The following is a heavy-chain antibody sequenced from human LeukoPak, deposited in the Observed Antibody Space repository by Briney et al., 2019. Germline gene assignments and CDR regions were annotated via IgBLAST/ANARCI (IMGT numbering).Heavy chain of an antibody. J-gene: IGHJ4*02. CDR2: ICPGDSET. CDR3: ARRGSSWYGDF. V-gene: IGHV5-51*01. D-gene: IGHD6-13*01. CDR1: GSTFISYS. Sequence: GESLKISCQGSGSTFISYSIAWVRQLPGKGLEWVGIICPGDSETRYSPSFQGQVTISADKSISTAYLQWSSLQASDTAVYFCARRGSSWYGDFWGQGTLVTVSS.